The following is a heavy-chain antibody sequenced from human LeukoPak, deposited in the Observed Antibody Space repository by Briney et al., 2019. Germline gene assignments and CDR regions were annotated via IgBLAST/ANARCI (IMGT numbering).Heavy chain of an antibody. CDR3: VTEVSGSFPT. V-gene: IGHV3-23*01. J-gene: IGHJ4*02. CDR2: ISGSGGST. Sequence: PGGTLRLSCAASGFTFSSYGMSWVRQAPGKGLEWVSAISGSGGSTYYADSVKGRFTISRDTPKNTLYLQMNSLKNEDTAVYYCVTEVSGSFPTWGQGTLVTVSS. D-gene: IGHD1-26*01. CDR1: GFTFSSYG.